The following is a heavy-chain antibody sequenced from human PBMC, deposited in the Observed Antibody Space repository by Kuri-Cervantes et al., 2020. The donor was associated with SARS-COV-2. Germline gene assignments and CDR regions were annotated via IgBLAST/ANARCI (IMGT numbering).Heavy chain of an antibody. D-gene: IGHD1-26*01. CDR2: FYSTGVT. CDR1: GDSINDYY. Sequence: ESLKISCTVSGDSINDYYWGWIRQPPGKGLEWIGYFYSTGVTNYDPSLKTRVTMSTDASKNQLSLKLTSVTAADTAVYFCARDNILFSGSGFDSWGQGALVTVSS. J-gene: IGHJ4*02. V-gene: IGHV4-59*01. CDR3: ARDNILFSGSGFDS.